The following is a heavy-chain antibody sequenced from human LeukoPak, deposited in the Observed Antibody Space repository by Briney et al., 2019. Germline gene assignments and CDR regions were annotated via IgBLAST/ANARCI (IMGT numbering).Heavy chain of an antibody. D-gene: IGHD1-26*01. CDR3: ARLSVIVGAALEYYYYYMDV. V-gene: IGHV4-34*01. CDR1: GGTFSGYY. J-gene: IGHJ6*03. Sequence: KASETLSLTFAVYGGTFSGYYWSWIRQPPGKRLEWVGESNDSGGTNYNPSLKSRVTISADKSKNQVSLKLTSVTAADTAVYYCARLSVIVGAALEYYYYYMDVWGQGTTVTVSS. CDR2: SNDSGGT.